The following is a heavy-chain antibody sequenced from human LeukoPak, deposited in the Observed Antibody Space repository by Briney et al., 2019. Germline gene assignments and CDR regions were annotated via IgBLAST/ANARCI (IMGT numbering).Heavy chain of an antibody. CDR3: ARECSGGSCYEDY. V-gene: IGHV3-21*01. CDR2: ISSSSSYI. CDR1: GFTFSSYS. J-gene: IGHJ4*02. Sequence: PGGSLRLSCAASGFTFSSYSMNWVRQAPGKGLEWVSSISSSSSYIYYADSVKGRFTISRDNAKISLYLQMNSLRAEDTAVYYCARECSGGSCYEDYWGQGTLVTVSS. D-gene: IGHD2-15*01.